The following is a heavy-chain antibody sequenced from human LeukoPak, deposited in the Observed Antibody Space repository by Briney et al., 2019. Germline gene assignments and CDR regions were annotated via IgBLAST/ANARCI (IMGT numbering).Heavy chain of an antibody. CDR1: GFTFSSYW. J-gene: IGHJ4*02. CDR3: ARRSRGSWGVDY. D-gene: IGHD6-13*01. CDR2: INSDGRR. V-gene: IGHV3-74*01. Sequence: GGSLRLSCAASGFTFSSYWMHWVRQAPGKGLVWVSRINSDGRRSYADSGKGRFSISRDNAKNTLYLQMNSLRAEDTAVYYCARRSRGSWGVDYWGQGTLVTVSS.